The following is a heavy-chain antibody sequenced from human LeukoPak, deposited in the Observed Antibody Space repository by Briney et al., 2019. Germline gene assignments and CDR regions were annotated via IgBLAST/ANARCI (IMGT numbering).Heavy chain of an antibody. J-gene: IGHJ6*03. CDR2: INPSGST. D-gene: IGHD3-22*01. CDR1: GVSFSGYH. CDR3: ARGRHDITMIVVVMTSVSYYLDV. Sequence: PSETLSLTCAVYGVSFSGYHWTWVRQSPGKGLEWVGDINPSGSTYYNPSLQSRLTISVDTPKNQCSLKLRSVTAADTAVYYCARGRHDITMIVVVMTSVSYYLDVWGKGTTVTVS. V-gene: IGHV4-34*01.